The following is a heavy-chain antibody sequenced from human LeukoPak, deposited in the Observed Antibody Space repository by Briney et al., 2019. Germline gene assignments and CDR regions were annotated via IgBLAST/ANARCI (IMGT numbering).Heavy chain of an antibody. CDR3: ARGGGDYGDYEIDY. J-gene: IGHJ4*02. Sequence: PSETLSLTCTVSGGSISSYYWSWIRQPPGKGLEWIGEINHSGSTNYNPSLKSRVTISVDTSKNQFSLKLSSVTAADTAVYYSARGGGDYGDYEIDYWGQGTLVTVSS. CDR2: INHSGST. V-gene: IGHV4-34*01. D-gene: IGHD4-17*01. CDR1: GGSISSYY.